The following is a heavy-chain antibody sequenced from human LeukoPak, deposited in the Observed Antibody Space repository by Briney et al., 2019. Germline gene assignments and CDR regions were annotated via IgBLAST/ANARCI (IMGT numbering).Heavy chain of an antibody. V-gene: IGHV1-69*04. Sequence: SVKVSCKASGGTFSSYAISWVRQAPGQGLEWMGRIIPILGIANYAQKFQGRVTITADKSTSTTYMELSSLRSEDTAVYYCARETKGSYYYDSSGYYYVNWGQGTLVTVSS. CDR1: GGTFSSYA. CDR3: ARETKGSYYYDSSGYYYVN. CDR2: IIPILGIA. J-gene: IGHJ4*02. D-gene: IGHD3-22*01.